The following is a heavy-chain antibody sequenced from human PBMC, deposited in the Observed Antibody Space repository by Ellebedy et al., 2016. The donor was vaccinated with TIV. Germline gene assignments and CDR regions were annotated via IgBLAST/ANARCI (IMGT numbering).Heavy chain of an antibody. CDR1: GGSISSYY. V-gene: IGHV4-59*01. CDR2: IYYSGST. J-gene: IGHJ3*02. CDR3: ARTPPIVVVTYAFDI. D-gene: IGHD3-22*01. Sequence: MPSETLSLTCTVSGGSISSYYWSWIRQPPGKGLEWIGYIYYSGSTNYNPSLKSRVTISVDTSKNQFSLKLSSVTAADTAVYYCARTPPIVVVTYAFDIWGQGTMVTVSS.